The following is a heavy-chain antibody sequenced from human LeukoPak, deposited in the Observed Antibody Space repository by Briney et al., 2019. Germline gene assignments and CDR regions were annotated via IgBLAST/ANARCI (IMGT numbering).Heavy chain of an antibody. V-gene: IGHV1-69*13. Sequence: GASVKVSCKASGGTFSSYAISWVRQAPGQGLKWMGGIIPIFGTANYAQKFQGRVTITADESTSTAYVELSSLRSEDTAVYYCARGVSVYSYSADYWGQGTLVTVSS. D-gene: IGHD5-18*01. CDR1: GGTFSSYA. CDR2: IIPIFGTA. J-gene: IGHJ4*02. CDR3: ARGVSVYSYSADY.